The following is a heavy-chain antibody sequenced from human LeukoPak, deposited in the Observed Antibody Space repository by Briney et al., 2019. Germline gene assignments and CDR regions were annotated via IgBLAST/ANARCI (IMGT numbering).Heavy chain of an antibody. Sequence: SETLSLTCAVYGGSFSGYYWSWIRQPPGKGLEWIGEINHSGSTNYNPSLKSRVTISVDTSKNQFSLKLSSVTAADTAVYYCAREGGAVAGFDYWGQGTLVTVSS. CDR2: INHSGST. V-gene: IGHV4-34*01. CDR1: GGSFSGYY. D-gene: IGHD6-19*01. J-gene: IGHJ4*02. CDR3: AREGGAVAGFDY.